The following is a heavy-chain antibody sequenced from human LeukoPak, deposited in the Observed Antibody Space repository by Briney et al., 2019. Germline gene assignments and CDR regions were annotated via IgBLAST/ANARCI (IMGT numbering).Heavy chain of an antibody. CDR1: GFTFSSYA. D-gene: IGHD6-19*01. V-gene: IGHV3-23*01. CDR2: ISGSGGST. J-gene: IGHJ4*02. CDR3: AKDYSSGWEQISYYFDY. Sequence: GSLRLSCAASGFTFSSYAMSWVRQAPGKGLEWVSAISGSGGSTYYADSVKGRFTISRYNSKNTLYLQMNSLRAEDTAVYYCAKDYSSGWEQISYYFDYWGQGTLVTVSS.